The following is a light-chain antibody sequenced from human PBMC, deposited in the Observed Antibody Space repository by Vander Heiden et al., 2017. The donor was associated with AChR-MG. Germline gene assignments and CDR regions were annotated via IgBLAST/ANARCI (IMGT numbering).Light chain of an antibody. CDR3: AAWDDSLNGPV. J-gene: IGLJ3*02. CDR2: SDN. V-gene: IGLV1-44*01. CDR1: SPNIGRNT. Sequence: QSVLTQPPAASGTPGQRVTLSCFGSSPNIGRNTVNWYQQLPGAAPKFLIFSDNERPSGVPARFSGSRSGTSASLAISGLQSEDEADYYCAAWDDSLNGPVFGGGTKLTGL.